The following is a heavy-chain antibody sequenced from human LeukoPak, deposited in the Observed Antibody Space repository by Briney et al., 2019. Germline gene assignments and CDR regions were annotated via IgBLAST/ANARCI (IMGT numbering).Heavy chain of an antibody. CDR1: GGTFSSYA. D-gene: IGHD3-16*01. Sequence: ASVKVSCKASGGTFSSYAISWVRQAPGQGLEWMGGIIPIFGTANYAQKFQGRVTITPDESTSTAYMELSSLRSEDTAVYYCARGYAWGGSYGYWGQGTLVTVSS. V-gene: IGHV1-69*01. J-gene: IGHJ4*02. CDR3: ARGYAWGGSYGY. CDR2: IIPIFGTA.